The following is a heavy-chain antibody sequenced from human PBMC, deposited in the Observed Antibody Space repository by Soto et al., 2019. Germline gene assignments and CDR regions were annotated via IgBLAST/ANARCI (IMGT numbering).Heavy chain of an antibody. D-gene: IGHD2-21*01. J-gene: IGHJ5*02. Sequence: QLQLQESGPGLVKASETLSLTCAVSGGSVSSTNYGWAWIRQPPGKGLEWIGSMYYGGDTYYNRSLTSRVNISITTSKNQFSLKLSSVTAADTAVHSCASTLFPASNWFETWGQGTLVTVSS. CDR1: GGSVSSTNYG. CDR2: MYYGGDT. V-gene: IGHV4-39*01. CDR3: ASTLFPASNWFET.